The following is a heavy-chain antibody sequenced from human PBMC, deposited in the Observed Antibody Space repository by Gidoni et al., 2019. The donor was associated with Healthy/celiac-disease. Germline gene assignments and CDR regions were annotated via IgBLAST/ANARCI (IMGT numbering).Heavy chain of an antibody. V-gene: IGHV3-33*01. J-gene: IGHJ4*02. CDR1: GCTFSSYG. Sequence: QVQLVESGGGVVQPGRSLRLSCAASGCTFSSYGMHWVRQAPGKGLEGVAVIWYDGSNKYYADSVKGRFTISRDNSKNTLYLQMNSLRAEDTAVYYCARGGIWAAAGHLFDYWGQGTLVTVSS. CDR2: IWYDGSNK. CDR3: ARGGIWAAAGHLFDY. D-gene: IGHD6-13*01.